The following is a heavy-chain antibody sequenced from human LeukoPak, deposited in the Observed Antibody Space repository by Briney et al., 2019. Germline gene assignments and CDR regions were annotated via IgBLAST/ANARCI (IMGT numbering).Heavy chain of an antibody. Sequence: SETLSLTCSVSGGSVSDYYWSWIRQSPGKGLECIGYFYYSGSSRFNPSLKSRVAISVDPSNNQLSLKLTSVTAADTAVYYCARHSYGDVYYLDFWGQGTLVTVSS. D-gene: IGHD4-17*01. CDR2: FYYSGSS. CDR1: GGSVSDYY. J-gene: IGHJ4*02. V-gene: IGHV4-59*08. CDR3: ARHSYGDVYYLDF.